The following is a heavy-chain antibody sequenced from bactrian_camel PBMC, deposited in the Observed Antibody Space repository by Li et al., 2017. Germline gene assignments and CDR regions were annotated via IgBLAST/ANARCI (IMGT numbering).Heavy chain of an antibody. CDR3: AADFALRCRGTYCVASEGDSGY. CDR1: GATDNLGC. Sequence: QLVESGGGAVQVGGSLKLSCSISGATDNLGCVAWFRQVPGKEREGVATVDGSGRTNYADSVKGRFTISQDRAKNTVYQEMTPLKPEDTAMYYCAADFALRCRGTYCVASEGDSGYWGKEPRSPSP. V-gene: IGHV3S53*01. CDR2: VDGSGRT. D-gene: IGHD2*01. J-gene: IGHJ6*01.